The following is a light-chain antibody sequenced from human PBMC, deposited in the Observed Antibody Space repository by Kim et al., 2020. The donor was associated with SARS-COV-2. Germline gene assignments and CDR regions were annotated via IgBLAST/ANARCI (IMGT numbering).Light chain of an antibody. J-gene: IGKJ4*01. CDR1: QSVSSSY. V-gene: IGKV3-20*01. Sequence: SPGERATLSCRASQSVSSSYLAWYQQKPGQAPRLLIDGASSRATGIPDRFSGSWSGTDFTLTISRLEPEDFAVYYCQQYGSSPLTFGGGTKVDIK. CDR3: QQYGSSPLT. CDR2: GAS.